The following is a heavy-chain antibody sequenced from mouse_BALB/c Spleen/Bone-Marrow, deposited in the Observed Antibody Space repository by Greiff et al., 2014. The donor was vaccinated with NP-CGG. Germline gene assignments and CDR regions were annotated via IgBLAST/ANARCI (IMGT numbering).Heavy chain of an antibody. CDR3: ARFRYDWYFDV. J-gene: IGHJ1*01. V-gene: IGHV1S29*02. Sequence: VQLQQPGPELVKPGASVKISCKASGYTFTDYNMHWVKQSHGKSLEWIGYIYPYNGGTGYNQKFKSKATLTVGNSSSTAYMELRSLTSEDSAVYYCARFRYDWYFDVWGAGTTVTVSS. CDR2: IYPYNGGT. D-gene: IGHD2-14*01. CDR1: GYTFTDYN.